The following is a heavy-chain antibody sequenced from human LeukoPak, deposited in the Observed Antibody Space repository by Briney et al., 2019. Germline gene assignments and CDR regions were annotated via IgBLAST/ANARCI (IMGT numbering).Heavy chain of an antibody. J-gene: IGHJ4*02. Sequence: PGGSLRLSCAASGFTFSSYWMTWVRQAPGKGLEWVANIKQDGSEKYYADSLKGRFTISRDNAKNSLYLQMNSLRAEDTAVYYRANPRFDYWGQGMLVTVSS. V-gene: IGHV3-7*02. CDR3: ANPRFDY. CDR2: IKQDGSEK. CDR1: GFTFSSYW.